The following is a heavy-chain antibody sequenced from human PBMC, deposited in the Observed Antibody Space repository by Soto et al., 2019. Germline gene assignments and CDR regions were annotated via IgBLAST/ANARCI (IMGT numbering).Heavy chain of an antibody. J-gene: IGHJ5*02. CDR3: VKYTVTEDLGES. CDR2: VSRAGTHT. V-gene: IGHV3-23*01. D-gene: IGHD3-16*01. CDR1: GFTFSSYA. Sequence: EVQLLESGGDVVRPVGSLRLSCAASGFTFSSYAMGWVRQAPGKVLEWVAGVSRAGTHTFYADSVRARFSSSRDNSRDTVDLYMNALSGDDTAVYFGVKYTVTEDLGESWGQGTLVSVSS.